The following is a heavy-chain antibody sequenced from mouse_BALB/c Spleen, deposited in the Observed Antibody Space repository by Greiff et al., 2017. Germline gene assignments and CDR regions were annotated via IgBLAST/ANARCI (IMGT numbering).Heavy chain of an antibody. D-gene: IGHD2-4*01. CDR1: GYSITSDYA. J-gene: IGHJ3*01. CDR2: ISYSGST. Sequence: EVQLQQSGPGLVKPSQSLSLTCTVTGYSITSDYAWTWIRQFPGNKLEWMGYISYSGSTSYNPSLKSRISITRDTSKNQFFLQLNSVTTEDTATYYCASRIYYDYDVFAYWGQGTLVTVSA. CDR3: ASRIYYDYDVFAY. V-gene: IGHV3-2*02.